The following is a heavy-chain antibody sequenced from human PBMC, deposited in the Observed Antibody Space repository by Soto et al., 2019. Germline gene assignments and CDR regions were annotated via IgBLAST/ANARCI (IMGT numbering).Heavy chain of an antibody. J-gene: IGHJ4*02. V-gene: IGHV3-7*04. Sequence: EVQLVESGGGLVQPGGSLRLSCAASGFTFSSYWMSWVRQAPGKGLEWVAKITQDGREEYYVDSVKGRFTISRDNAKNSLYLQMDSLRAEDTAVYYCARDVIAVAAASGLDYWGQGTLVTVSS. CDR1: GFTFSSYW. D-gene: IGHD6-19*01. CDR3: ARDVIAVAAASGLDY. CDR2: ITQDGREE.